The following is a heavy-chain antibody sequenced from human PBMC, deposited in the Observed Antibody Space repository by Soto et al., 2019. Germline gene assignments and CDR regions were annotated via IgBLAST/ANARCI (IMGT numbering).Heavy chain of an antibody. J-gene: IGHJ3*02. CDR3: ARARLALYDTSGYYYGPRPDAFDI. CDR1: GYTFTSYG. V-gene: IGHV1-18*01. CDR2: ISAYNGNT. D-gene: IGHD3-22*01. Sequence: ASVKVSCKASGYTFTSYGISWVRQAPGQGLEGMGWISAYNGNTNYAQKLQGRVTMTTDTSTSTAYMELRSLRSDDTAVYYCARARLALYDTSGYYYGPRPDAFDIWGQGTMVTVSS.